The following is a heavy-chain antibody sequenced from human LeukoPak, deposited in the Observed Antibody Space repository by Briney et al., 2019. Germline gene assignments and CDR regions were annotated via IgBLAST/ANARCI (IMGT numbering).Heavy chain of an antibody. J-gene: IGHJ4*02. V-gene: IGHV3-23*01. CDR2: ISGSGGST. CDR1: GFTFSSYA. D-gene: IGHD3-9*01. Sequence: PGGSLRLSCAASGFTFSSYAMSWVRQAPGKGLEWVSGISGSGGSTYYAESVKGRFTISRDNSKNTLYLQMNSLRAEDTAVYYCARDDYDILTGYDYWGQGTLVTVSS. CDR3: ARDDYDILTGYDY.